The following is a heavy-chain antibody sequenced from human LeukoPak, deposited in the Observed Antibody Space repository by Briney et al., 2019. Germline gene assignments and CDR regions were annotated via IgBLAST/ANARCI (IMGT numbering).Heavy chain of an antibody. J-gene: IGHJ4*02. CDR1: GGSIDSNSYY. V-gene: IGHV4-39*01. D-gene: IGHD3-10*01. CDR2: IYYSGST. CDR3: ARHSILLGELTYFDY. Sequence: SETLSLTCTVSGGSIDSNSYYWGWVRQPPGKGLEWIGSIYYSGSTYYNPSLKSRVTISVDTSKNQFSLKLSSVTAADTAVYYCARHSILLGELTYFDYWGQGTLVTVSS.